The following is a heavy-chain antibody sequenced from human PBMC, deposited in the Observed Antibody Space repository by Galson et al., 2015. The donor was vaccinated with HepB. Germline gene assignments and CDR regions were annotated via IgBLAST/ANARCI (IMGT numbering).Heavy chain of an antibody. CDR1: GFTFSSCS. J-gene: IGHJ4*02. CDR2: ISSSSSTI. Sequence: SLRLSCAASGFTFSSCSMNWVRQAPGKGLEWVSYISSSSSTIYYADSVKGRFTISRDNAKNSLYLQMNSLRDEDTAVYYCASFSGLLWFGELLEQRDYWGQGTLVTVSS. D-gene: IGHD3-10*01. CDR3: ASFSGLLWFGELLEQRDY. V-gene: IGHV3-48*02.